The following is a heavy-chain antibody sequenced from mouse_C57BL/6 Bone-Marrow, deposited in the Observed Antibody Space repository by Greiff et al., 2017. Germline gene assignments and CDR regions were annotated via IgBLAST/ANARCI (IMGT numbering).Heavy chain of an antibody. CDR1: GFTFTDYY. D-gene: IGHD1-1*01. Sequence: EVKLVESGGGLVQPGGSLSLSCAASGFTFTDYYMSWVRQPPGKALEWMGFIRNKANGYTTEYSASVKGRFTISSDNSQSILYLQMNALRAEDSATYYCARYTTTVDYAMDYWGQGTSVTVSS. J-gene: IGHJ4*01. CDR2: IRNKANGYTT. CDR3: ARYTTTVDYAMDY. V-gene: IGHV7-3*01.